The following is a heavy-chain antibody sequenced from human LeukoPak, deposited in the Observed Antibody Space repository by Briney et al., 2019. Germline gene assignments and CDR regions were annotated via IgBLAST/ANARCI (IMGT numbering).Heavy chain of an antibody. CDR1: GFTFNNYA. CDR2: ISGSGGST. V-gene: IGHV3-23*01. CDR3: AKVGYSYGYYGMDV. D-gene: IGHD5-18*01. J-gene: IGHJ6*02. Sequence: GGSLRLSCAASGFTFNNYAMTWVRQAPGKGLEWVSSISGSGGSTYYADSVKGRFTISRDNSKNTLYLQMNSLRAEDTAVYYCAKVGYSYGYYGMDVWGQGTTVTVSS.